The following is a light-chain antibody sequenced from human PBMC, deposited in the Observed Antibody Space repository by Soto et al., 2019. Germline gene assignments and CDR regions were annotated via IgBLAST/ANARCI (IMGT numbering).Light chain of an antibody. Sequence: QSALTQPPSASGSPGQSVTISCTGTSSDVGGYNYVSWYQQHPGKAPKLMSYEVSKRPLGVPDRFSGSKSGNTASLTVSGLQAEDEADYYCSSYAGSNYVVFGGGTKLTVL. CDR2: EVS. J-gene: IGLJ2*01. CDR1: SSDVGGYNY. V-gene: IGLV2-8*01. CDR3: SSYAGSNYVV.